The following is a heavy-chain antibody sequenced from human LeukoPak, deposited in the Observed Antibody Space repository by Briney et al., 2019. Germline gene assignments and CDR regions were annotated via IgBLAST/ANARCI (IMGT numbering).Heavy chain of an antibody. CDR1: GFTFSSYA. J-gene: IGHJ4*02. D-gene: IGHD3-10*01. CDR3: AKEFIAFRGVIITPLYFDY. V-gene: IGHV3-23*01. CDR2: ISGSGGST. Sequence: QTGGSLRLSCAASGFTFSSYAMSWVRQAPGKGLEWVSAISGSGGSTYYADSVKGRFTISRDNPKNTLYLQMNSLRAEDTAVYYCAKEFIAFRGVIITPLYFDYWGQGTLVTVSS.